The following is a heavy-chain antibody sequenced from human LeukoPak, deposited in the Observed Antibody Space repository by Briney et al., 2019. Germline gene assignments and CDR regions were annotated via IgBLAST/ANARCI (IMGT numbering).Heavy chain of an antibody. D-gene: IGHD4-17*01. Sequence: PSETLSLTCAVYGGSFSGYYWSWIRQPPGKGLEWIGEINHSGSTNYNPSLKSRVTISVDTSKNQFSLKLSSVTAADTAVYYCARILVLYGDYAEDYWGQGTLVTVSS. V-gene: IGHV4-34*01. CDR3: ARILVLYGDYAEDY. CDR2: INHSGST. CDR1: GGSFSGYY. J-gene: IGHJ4*02.